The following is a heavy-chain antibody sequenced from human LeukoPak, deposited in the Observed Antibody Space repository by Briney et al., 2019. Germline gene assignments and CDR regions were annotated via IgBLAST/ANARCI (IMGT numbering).Heavy chain of an antibody. Sequence: GGSLRLSCAASGFPFSGYTLSWVRQAPGKGLEWVSAAGGTGGHIHYADSAKGRFPTSRDNSKSTLYLQMNSLRAEDTAVYYCTLSKFSSGWYEDSWGQGTLVVVSS. D-gene: IGHD6-19*01. J-gene: IGHJ4*02. CDR1: GFPFSGYT. CDR3: TLSKFSSGWYEDS. CDR2: AGGTGGHI. V-gene: IGHV3-23*01.